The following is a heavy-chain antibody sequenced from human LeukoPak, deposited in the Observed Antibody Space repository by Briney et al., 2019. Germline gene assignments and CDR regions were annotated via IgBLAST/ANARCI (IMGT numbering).Heavy chain of an antibody. CDR2: ISSSSSYI. V-gene: IGHV3-11*06. J-gene: IGHJ5*02. CDR1: GFTLGDYY. D-gene: IGHD6-13*01. Sequence: GGSLRLSCAASGFTLGDYYMSWIRQAPGKGLEWVSSISSSSSYIYYADSVKGRFTISRDNAKNSLYLQMNSLRAEDTAVYYCAREPRQIAAAKINWFDPWGQGTLVTVSS. CDR3: AREPRQIAAAKINWFDP.